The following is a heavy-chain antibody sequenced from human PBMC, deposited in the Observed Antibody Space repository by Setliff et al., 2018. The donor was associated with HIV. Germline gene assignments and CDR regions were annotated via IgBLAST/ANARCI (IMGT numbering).Heavy chain of an antibody. D-gene: IGHD2-21*02. V-gene: IGHV4-39*01. J-gene: IGHJ3*02. CDR2: IYYSGNT. Sequence: SETLSLTCSVSGGSISGSSYYWGWIRQPPGKGLEWIGSIYYSGNTYYSPSLKTRVTLSVDTSKNQLSLRLNSVTATDAAMYYCSRSGIGYGGDSNTFDIWGQGTLVTVSS. CDR1: GGSISGSSYY. CDR3: SRSGIGYGGDSNTFDI.